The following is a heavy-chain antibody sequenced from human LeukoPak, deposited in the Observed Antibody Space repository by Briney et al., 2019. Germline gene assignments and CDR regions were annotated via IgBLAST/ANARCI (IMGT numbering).Heavy chain of an antibody. D-gene: IGHD6-19*01. CDR2: ISWEGGST. Sequence: GGSLRLSCGASGFTFDDYAMHWVRQAPGKGLEWVALISWEGGSTYYADSVKGRFTISRDNSKNSLYLQMNRLRAEDTALYYCAKDQDSSGWFWDYWGQGTLVTVSS. CDR3: AKDQDSSGWFWDY. J-gene: IGHJ4*02. V-gene: IGHV3-43D*03. CDR1: GFTFDDYA.